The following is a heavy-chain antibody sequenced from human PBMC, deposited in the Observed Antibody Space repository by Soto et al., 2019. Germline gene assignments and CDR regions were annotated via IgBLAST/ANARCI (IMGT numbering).Heavy chain of an antibody. CDR1: GFSLRTPGVG. V-gene: IGHV2-5*01. CDR2: IYWNDDE. D-gene: IGHD3-10*01. J-gene: IGHJ5*02. CDR3: AHRRTRAGSYSFINWFDP. Sequence: SGPTLVNPTQTLTLTCTFSGFSLRTPGVGVGWIRQPPGKALEWLAIIYWNDDERYSPSLRTRLNITKDTPKNLVVLTMPHMDPVDTATYYCAHRRTRAGSYSFINWFDPWGHGTLVTVSS.